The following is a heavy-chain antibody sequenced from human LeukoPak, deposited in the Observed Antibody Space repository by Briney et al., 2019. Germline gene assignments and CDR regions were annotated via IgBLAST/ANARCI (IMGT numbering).Heavy chain of an antibody. CDR3: ARGPPGGAGTNWYFDL. D-gene: IGHD3-10*01. Sequence: SETLSLTCTVSGGSISSYYWSWIRQPPGKGLEWIGYIYYSGSTNYNPSLKSRVIISVDTSKNQFSLKLSSVTAADTAVYFCARGPPGGAGTNWYFDLWGRGTLVTVSS. CDR2: IYYSGST. V-gene: IGHV4-59*01. J-gene: IGHJ2*01. CDR1: GGSISSYY.